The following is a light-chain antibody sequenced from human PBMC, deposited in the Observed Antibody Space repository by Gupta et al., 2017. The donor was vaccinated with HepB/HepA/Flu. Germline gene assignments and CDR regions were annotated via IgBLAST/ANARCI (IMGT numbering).Light chain of an antibody. CDR1: ALPKHY. Sequence: SYELTQPPSVSVSPGQTARITCSGDALPKHYAYWYQQKPGQAPVLVIYKDTERPSGIPERFSGSSSAKTGPLTISGVQAEDDADDYCRSAELNSRVFGGGTKLTVL. CDR3: RSAELNSRV. CDR2: KDT. J-gene: IGLJ3*02. V-gene: IGLV3-25*03.